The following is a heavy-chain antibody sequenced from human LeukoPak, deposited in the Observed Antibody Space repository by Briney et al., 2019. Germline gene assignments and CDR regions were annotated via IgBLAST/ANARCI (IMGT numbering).Heavy chain of an antibody. CDR1: GFTFSSYE. D-gene: IGHD1-26*01. V-gene: IGHV3-48*03. CDR2: ISSSGSTI. J-gene: IGHJ6*03. CDR3: ARGTIVGVSYYYMDV. Sequence: GGSLRLSCAASGFTFSSYEMNWVRQAPGKGLEWVSYISSSGSTIYYADSMKGRFTISRDNAKNSLYLQMNSLRAEDTAVYYCARGTIVGVSYYYMDVWGKGTTVTVSS.